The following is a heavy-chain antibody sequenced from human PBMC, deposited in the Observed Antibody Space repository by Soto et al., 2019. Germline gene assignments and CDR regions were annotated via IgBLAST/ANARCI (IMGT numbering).Heavy chain of an antibody. V-gene: IGHV3-64*01. CDR1: GFTFSSYS. J-gene: IGHJ5*02. CDR2: ISSNGGTT. CDR3: GGYSRDGIWS. D-gene: IGHD3-22*01. Sequence: EVQLVESGGGLVQPGGSLRLSCAASGFTFSSYSMHWVRQAPGKGLEYVSAISSNGGTTSYANSVKGRFTISRDNSKYRRSFQMGSLRAEDMAVYYCGGYSRDGIWSWGQGTLVTVSS.